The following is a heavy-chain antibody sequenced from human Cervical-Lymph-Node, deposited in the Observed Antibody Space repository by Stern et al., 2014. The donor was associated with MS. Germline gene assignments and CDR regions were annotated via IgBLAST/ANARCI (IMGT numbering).Heavy chain of an antibody. V-gene: IGHV4-30-4*08. D-gene: IGHD6-13*01. CDR3: VRDVYQPSLYSYNMDV. CDR1: GGSISRGDYY. CDR2: IYNTGIT. Sequence: QVQLQESGPGLVKPSQTLSLTCTVSGGSISRGDYYWSWIRQSPGKGLEWIGYIYNTGITYYNPSLKGRVTMSIDKSANQFSLSLGSVTAADTAVYYCVRDVYQPSLYSYNMDVWGQGTTVTVSS. J-gene: IGHJ6*02.